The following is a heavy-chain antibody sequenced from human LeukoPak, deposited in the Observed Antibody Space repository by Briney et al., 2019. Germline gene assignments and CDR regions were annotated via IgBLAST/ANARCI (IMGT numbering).Heavy chain of an antibody. J-gene: IGHJ4*02. D-gene: IGHD4-17*01. CDR1: GFTFSTYT. CDR3: ARDRTTVTTFDY. V-gene: IGHV3-21*01. CDR2: ISSSSSYI. Sequence: PGGSLRLSCAASGFTFSTYTMNWVRQAPGKGLEWFSSISSSSSYIYYADSVKARFTISRDNAKNSLYLQVNSLRAEDTAVYYCARDRTTVTTFDYWGQGTLVTVSS.